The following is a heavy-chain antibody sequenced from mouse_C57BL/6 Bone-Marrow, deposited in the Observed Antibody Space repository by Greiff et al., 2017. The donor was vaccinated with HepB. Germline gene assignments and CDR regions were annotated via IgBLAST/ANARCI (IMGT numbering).Heavy chain of an antibody. CDR3: ARRGYYGSSSFDD. Sequence: QVQLQQSGPELVKPGASVKISCKASGYAFSSSWMNWVKQRPGKGLEWIGRIYPGDGDTNYNGKFKGKATLTADKSSSTAYMQLSSLTSEDSAVYFCARRGYYGSSSFDDWGKGTTRTVSS. J-gene: IGHJ2*01. V-gene: IGHV1-82*01. CDR1: GYAFSSSW. CDR2: IYPGDGDT. D-gene: IGHD1-1*01.